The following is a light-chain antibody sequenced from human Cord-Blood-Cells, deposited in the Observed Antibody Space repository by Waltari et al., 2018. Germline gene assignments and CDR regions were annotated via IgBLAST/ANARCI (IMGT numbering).Light chain of an antibody. Sequence: EIVLTQSPATLSLSPGERATLSCRASQSVSSYLAWYQQKPGQAPRLLIYDASNRATGSPARFGGSGAGTDFTLTISSLEPEDFAVYYCQQRSNWLTFGGGTKVEIK. CDR2: DAS. CDR1: QSVSSY. J-gene: IGKJ4*01. CDR3: QQRSNWLT. V-gene: IGKV3-11*01.